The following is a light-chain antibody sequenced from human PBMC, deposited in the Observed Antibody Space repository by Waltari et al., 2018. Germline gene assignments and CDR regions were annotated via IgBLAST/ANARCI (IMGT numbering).Light chain of an antibody. CDR1: QDISKY. V-gene: IGKV1-33*01. Sequence: DIQMTQSPSSLSASVGDRVTITCQASQDISKYLNWYQQKPGKAPKLLIYDASTLEVGVPSSISGSRSEEDFAFSIGSRQPKDFATYCCQQYVNPQFTFGPGTKVNIK. CDR2: DAS. CDR3: QQYVNPQFT. J-gene: IGKJ3*01.